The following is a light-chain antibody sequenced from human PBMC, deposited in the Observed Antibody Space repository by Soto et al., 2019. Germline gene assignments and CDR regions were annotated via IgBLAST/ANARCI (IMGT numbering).Light chain of an antibody. Sequence: DIQMTQSPSSLSASVGDRVTITCQASQDISESINWYQQKPGKAPELLIYDGSNLETRVSSRFSGSGSGTDFTFTITSLQPEDVATYYCQQYDNLLTFGGGTKVEIK. CDR3: QQYDNLLT. V-gene: IGKV1-33*01. J-gene: IGKJ4*01. CDR2: DGS. CDR1: QDISES.